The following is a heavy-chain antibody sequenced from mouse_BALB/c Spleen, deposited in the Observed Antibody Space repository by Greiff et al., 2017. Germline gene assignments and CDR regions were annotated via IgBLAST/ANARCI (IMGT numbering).Heavy chain of an antibody. CDR2: INPGSGGT. V-gene: IGHV1-54*01. CDR3: ARFYYGYVGFDY. J-gene: IGHJ2*01. D-gene: IGHD1-2*01. Sequence: VQRVESGAELVRPGTSVKVSCKASGYAFTNYLIEWVKQRPGQGLEWIGVINPGSGGTNYNEKFKGKATLTADKSSSTAYMQLSSLTSDDSAVYFCARFYYGYVGFDYWGQGTTLTVSS. CDR1: GYAFTNYL.